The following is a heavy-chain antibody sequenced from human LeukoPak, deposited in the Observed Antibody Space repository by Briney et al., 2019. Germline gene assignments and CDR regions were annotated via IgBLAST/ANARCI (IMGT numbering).Heavy chain of an antibody. Sequence: GGSPRLSCAASGFTFSSYGMHWVRQAPGKGLEWVAVISYDGSNKYYADSVKGRFTISRDNSKNTLYLQMNSLRAEDTAVYYCAKGICSSTSCYDYYYGMDVWGKGTTVTVSS. D-gene: IGHD2-2*01. CDR1: GFTFSSYG. J-gene: IGHJ6*04. V-gene: IGHV3-30*18. CDR2: ISYDGSNK. CDR3: AKGICSSTSCYDYYYGMDV.